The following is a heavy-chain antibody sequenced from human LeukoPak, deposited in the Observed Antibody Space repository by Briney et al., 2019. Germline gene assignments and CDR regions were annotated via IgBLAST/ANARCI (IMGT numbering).Heavy chain of an antibody. V-gene: IGHV3-30*02. D-gene: IGHD1/OR15-1a*01. CDR1: GYTFTDYG. J-gene: IGHJ4*02. CDR2: IRYDGTIK. CDR3: AKEGTASKPSDLDY. Sequence: GGSLRLSCAASGYTFTDYGMHWVRRAPGKGLEWVTFIRYDGTIKYYSDSVKGRFAISRDNSQNTLFLQMNSLRPEDTAVYYCAKEGTASKPSDLDYWGQGTLVTVSS.